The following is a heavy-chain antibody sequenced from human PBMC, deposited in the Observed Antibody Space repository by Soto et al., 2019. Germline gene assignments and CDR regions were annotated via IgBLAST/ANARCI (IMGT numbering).Heavy chain of an antibody. V-gene: IGHV1-18*01. Sequence: QVHLVQSGAEVKKPGASVKVSCKASGYTFTSYGISWVRQAPGQGLEWMVWISAYNGNTKYAQKLQGRVTMTTDTATSTAYMELRSLISDDTAVSYCVRDAAVGVFDYWGQGTLVTVSS. D-gene: IGHD1-26*01. CDR3: VRDAAVGVFDY. CDR2: ISAYNGNT. CDR1: GYTFTSYG. J-gene: IGHJ4*02.